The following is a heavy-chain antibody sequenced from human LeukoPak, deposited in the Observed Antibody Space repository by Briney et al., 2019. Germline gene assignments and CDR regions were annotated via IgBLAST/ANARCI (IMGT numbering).Heavy chain of an antibody. Sequence: PGGSLRLSCAASGFAFSSYAMNWVRQAPGKGLEWVSSISSSSSSIFYSDSVEGRFTISRDNAKNSLYLQMNSLRAEDTAVYYCARQYSSSLYYFDYWGQGTLVTVSS. CDR1: GFAFSSYA. V-gene: IGHV3-21*01. D-gene: IGHD6-13*01. CDR2: ISSSSSSI. J-gene: IGHJ4*02. CDR3: ARQYSSSLYYFDY.